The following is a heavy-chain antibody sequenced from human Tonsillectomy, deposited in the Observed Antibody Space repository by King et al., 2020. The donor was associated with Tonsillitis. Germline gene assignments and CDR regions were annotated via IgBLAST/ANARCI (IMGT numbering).Heavy chain of an antibody. CDR1: CSSISSSNW. V-gene: IGHV4-4*02. CDR3: AREDCGGDCYQSPHWFDP. D-gene: IGHD2-21*02. Sequence: VQLQESGPGLVKPSGTLSLTCAVSCSSISSSNWWSWVRHPPGKGLELIGAIYHWGSANNNPSLQSRVTIALDNSNNQFSLNLSSVTAADTAVYYCAREDCGGDCYQSPHWFDPWGQGTLVTVSS. J-gene: IGHJ5*02. CDR2: IYHWGSA.